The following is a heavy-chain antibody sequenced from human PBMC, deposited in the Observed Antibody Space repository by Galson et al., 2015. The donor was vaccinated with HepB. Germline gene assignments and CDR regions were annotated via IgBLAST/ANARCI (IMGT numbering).Heavy chain of an antibody. V-gene: IGHV1-18*04. CDR1: GYTFTSYG. Sequence: SVKVSCKASGYTFTSYGISWVRQAPGQGLEWMGWISAYNGNTNYAQKLQGRVTMTTDTSTSTAYMELRSLRSDDTAVYYCARSDCYDSSGYYCYWGQGALVTVSS. CDR3: ARSDCYDSSGYYCY. CDR2: ISAYNGNT. D-gene: IGHD3-22*01. J-gene: IGHJ4*02.